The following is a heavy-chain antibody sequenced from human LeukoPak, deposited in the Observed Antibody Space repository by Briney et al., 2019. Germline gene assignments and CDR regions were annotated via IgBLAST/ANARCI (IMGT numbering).Heavy chain of an antibody. Sequence: GRSLRLSCAASGFTFSSYAMHWVRQAPGKGLEWVAVISYDGSNKYYADSVKGRFTISRDNSKNTLYLQMNSLRAEDTAVYYCARVRQLLFRGLDYWGQGTLVTASS. CDR3: ARVRQLLFRGLDY. CDR2: ISYDGSNK. V-gene: IGHV3-30*04. CDR1: GFTFSSYA. J-gene: IGHJ4*02. D-gene: IGHD2-2*01.